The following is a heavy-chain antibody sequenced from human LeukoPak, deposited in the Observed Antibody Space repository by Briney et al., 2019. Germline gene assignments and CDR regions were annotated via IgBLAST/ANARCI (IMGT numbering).Heavy chain of an antibody. CDR3: ARDPCTHGVCYTFGY. D-gene: IGHD2-8*01. Sequence: SETLSLTCTVSGGSISSYYWSWIRQPPGKGLEWIGYIYYTGSTNYNPSLKSRVTISVDTSKNQVSLKLNSVTAADTAVYYCARDPCTHGVCYTFGYWGQGTLVTVSS. V-gene: IGHV4-59*12. CDR1: GGSISSYY. J-gene: IGHJ4*02. CDR2: IYYTGST.